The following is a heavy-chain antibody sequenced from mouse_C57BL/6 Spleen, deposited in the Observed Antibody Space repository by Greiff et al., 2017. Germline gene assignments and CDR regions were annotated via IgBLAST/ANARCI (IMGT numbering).Heavy chain of an antibody. V-gene: IGHV1-64*01. CDR2: IHPNSGST. D-gene: IGHD1-1*01. Sequence: VQLQQPGAGLVKPGASVKLSCKASGYTFTSYWMHWVKQRPGQGLEWIGMIHPNSGSTNYNEKFKSKATLTVDKSSSTAYMQLSSLTSEDSAVYYCANYYGSSRFAYWGQGTLVTVSA. CDR1: GYTFTSYW. CDR3: ANYYGSSRFAY. J-gene: IGHJ3*01.